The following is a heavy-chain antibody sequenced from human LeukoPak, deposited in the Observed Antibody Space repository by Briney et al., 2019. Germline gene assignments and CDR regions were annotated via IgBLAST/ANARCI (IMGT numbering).Heavy chain of an antibody. CDR3: AKDNGDLYYYYGMDV. D-gene: IGHD2-21*02. J-gene: IGHJ6*02. Sequence: GGSLRLSCAASGFTFDDYAMHWVRPAPGKGLGGDSGISWNSGSKGYADSVQGRFTISRDNAKNSLYLQMNSLSAEDTALYYCAKDNGDLYYYYGMDVWGQGTTVTVSS. CDR1: GFTFDDYA. V-gene: IGHV3-9*01. CDR2: ISWNSGSK.